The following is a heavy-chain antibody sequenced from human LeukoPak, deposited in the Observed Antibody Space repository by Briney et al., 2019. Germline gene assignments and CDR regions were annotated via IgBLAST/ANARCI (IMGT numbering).Heavy chain of an antibody. CDR3: ARGIVVVVAAAAANWFDP. Sequence: SETLSLTCTVSGYSISSGYYWGWIRQPPGKGLEWIGSIYHSGSTYYNPSLKSRVTISVDTSKNQFSLKLSSVTAADTAVYYCARGIVVVVAAAAANWFDPWGQGTLVTVSS. CDR1: GYSISSGYY. D-gene: IGHD2-15*01. V-gene: IGHV4-38-2*02. J-gene: IGHJ5*02. CDR2: IYHSGST.